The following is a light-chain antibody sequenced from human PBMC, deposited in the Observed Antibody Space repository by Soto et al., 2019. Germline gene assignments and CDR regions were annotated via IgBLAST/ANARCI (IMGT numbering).Light chain of an antibody. Sequence: EIVMMQSPATLSVSPGERATLSCRASQSVSSNLAWYQQKPGQAPRLLIYGASTRATGVPARFSGSGSGTEFTLTISSRQSEDFAVYYCQQYNNWWTFGQGTKVEIK. CDR3: QQYNNWWT. J-gene: IGKJ1*01. CDR2: GAS. V-gene: IGKV3-15*01. CDR1: QSVSSN.